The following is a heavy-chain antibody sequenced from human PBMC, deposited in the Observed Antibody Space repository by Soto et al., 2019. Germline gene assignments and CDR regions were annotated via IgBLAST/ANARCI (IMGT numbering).Heavy chain of an antibody. CDR2: IYYTGTT. Sequence: QLQLQESGPGLVKPSETQSLTCTVSGVSLSTSYYYWGWIRQSPGKGLEWIGAIYYTGTTYYNPPLQRRATISVDTSKTQFSLKMSSVTAADTAVYFCARQAGAFGYYMDVWGKGPTVTVSS. CDR3: ARQAGAFGYYMDV. J-gene: IGHJ6*03. D-gene: IGHD3-16*01. CDR1: GVSLSTSYYY. V-gene: IGHV4-39*01.